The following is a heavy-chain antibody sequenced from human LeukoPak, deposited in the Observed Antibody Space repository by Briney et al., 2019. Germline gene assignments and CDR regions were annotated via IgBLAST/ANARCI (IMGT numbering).Heavy chain of an antibody. CDR3: ATDPRTAVFGTFRYYYMDV. D-gene: IGHD3-3*01. CDR1: GYTFTSYG. Sequence: EASVKVSCKASGYTFTSYGISWVRQATGQGLEWMGWINPDSGYTNYAQKFQGRVTMTRDTSINTAYMELSRLTSDDTAVYYCATDPRTAVFGTFRYYYMDVWGEGTTVAVSS. J-gene: IGHJ6*03. CDR2: INPDSGYT. V-gene: IGHV1-2*02.